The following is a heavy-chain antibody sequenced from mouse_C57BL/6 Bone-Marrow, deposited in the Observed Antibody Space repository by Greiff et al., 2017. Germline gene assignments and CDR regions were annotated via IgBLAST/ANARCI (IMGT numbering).Heavy chain of an antibody. Sequence: EVMLVESGGGLVQPGESLKLSCESNEYEFPSHDMSWVRKTPEKRLELVAAINSDGGSTYYPDTMERRVIISRDNTKKTLYLQISSLRSEDTALYECAGLKGYDYDGFAYWGQGTLVTVSA. CDR2: INSDGGST. V-gene: IGHV5-2*01. CDR1: EYEFPSHD. D-gene: IGHD2-4*01. CDR3: AGLKGYDYDGFAY. J-gene: IGHJ3*01.